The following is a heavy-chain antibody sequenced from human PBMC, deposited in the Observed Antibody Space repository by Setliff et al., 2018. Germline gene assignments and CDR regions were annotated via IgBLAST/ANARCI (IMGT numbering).Heavy chain of an antibody. V-gene: IGHV4-61*09. CDR2: IYTSWST. Sequence: PSETLSLTCTVSDDSISSRHYYWSWIRQPAGKGLEWLGQIYTSWSTNYNPSLKGRATLSIDTAKNQISLRLSSVTAADTAVYYCARGHPPSDSSGYYYAYWGQGTLVTVPQ. CDR1: DDSISSRHYY. J-gene: IGHJ4*02. D-gene: IGHD3-22*01. CDR3: ARGHPPSDSSGYYYAY.